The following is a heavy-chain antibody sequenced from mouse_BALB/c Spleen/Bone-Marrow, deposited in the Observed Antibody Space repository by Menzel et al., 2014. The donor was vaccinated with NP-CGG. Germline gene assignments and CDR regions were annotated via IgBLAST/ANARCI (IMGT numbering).Heavy chain of an antibody. CDR2: MNPFNDGT. J-gene: IGHJ2*01. CDR3: AREVVATDSFDY. Sequence: LVESGPELVKPGASVKMSCKASRYTFTSYVLHWVRQKPGQGLEWIGFMNPFNDGTKYNEKFKGKATLTSDKSSSTAHMELSSLTSEDSAVYYCAREVVATDSFDYWGQGTTLTVSS. D-gene: IGHD1-1*01. V-gene: IGHV1-14*01. CDR1: RYTFTSYV.